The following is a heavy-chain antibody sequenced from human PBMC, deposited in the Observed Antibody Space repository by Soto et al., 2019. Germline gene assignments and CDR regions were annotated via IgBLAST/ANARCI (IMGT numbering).Heavy chain of an antibody. CDR1: GFTFSSYS. CDR2: ISYDGNRI. J-gene: IGHJ5*02. D-gene: IGHD2-21*02. V-gene: IGHV3-30-3*01. Sequence: QQQLVESGGGVVQRGESLRLGCAASGFTFSSYSMNWVRQSPGKGLEWVAVISYDGNRIYYADSVKGRFTISRDNANNTMFLQMSGLRAEDTAVYYCARDLVVTAKGCFDLWGQGTQVTVSS. CDR3: ARDLVVTAKGCFDL.